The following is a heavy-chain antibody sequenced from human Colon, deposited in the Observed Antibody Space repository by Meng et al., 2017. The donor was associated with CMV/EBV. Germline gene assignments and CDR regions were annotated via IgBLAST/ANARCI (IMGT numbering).Heavy chain of an antibody. J-gene: IGHJ6*02. CDR2: IVPFFETP. D-gene: IGHD1-1*01. CDR1: GGTFSSYA. CDR3: ARATSVAVIYYQGMDV. Sequence: SVKVSCKASGGTFSSYAINWVRQAPGQGLEWMGGIVPFFETPNYAQKFQGRVTITTDESTSTAYMELSSLRSEDTAVYYCARATSVAVIYYQGMDVWGQGTTVTVSS. V-gene: IGHV1-69*05.